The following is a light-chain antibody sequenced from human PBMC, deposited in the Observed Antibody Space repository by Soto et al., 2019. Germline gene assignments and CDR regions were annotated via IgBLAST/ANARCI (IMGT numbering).Light chain of an antibody. CDR3: QQYGDSPPT. CDR2: GTS. Sequence: EIVLTQSPGTLSLSPGESATLSCRASQSVSSNSLAWYRRNPGQPPSLLIYGTSTRATDIPRRFSGSGSGTDFNLTITRLEPEDFAVYFCQQYGDSPPTFGQGTKVEVQ. CDR1: QSVSSNS. V-gene: IGKV3-20*01. J-gene: IGKJ1*01.